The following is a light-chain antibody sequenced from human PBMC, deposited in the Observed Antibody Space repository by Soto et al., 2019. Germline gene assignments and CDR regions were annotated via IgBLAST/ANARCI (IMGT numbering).Light chain of an antibody. J-gene: IGKJ2*01. V-gene: IGKV1-39*01. CDR2: AAS. CDR1: QSISTY. CDR3: QQSFSTLYT. Sequence: DIQMTQSPSSLSASVGDRVTITCRASQSISTYLNWYQQKPGKAPKLLIYAASTLQSAVPSRFSGSGSGTYFSLTITSLQPEDFATYYCQQSFSTLYTFVQGTKLEIK.